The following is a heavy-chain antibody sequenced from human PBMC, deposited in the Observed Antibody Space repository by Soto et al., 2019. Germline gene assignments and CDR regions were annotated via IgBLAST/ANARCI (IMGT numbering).Heavy chain of an antibody. D-gene: IGHD4-17*01. J-gene: IGHJ4*01. Sequence: EVQLLESGGGLIHPGGSLRLSCVASGFRFSDHSMNWVRQAPGKGLEWVSYITSSGDSIYYADSVKGRFTVSRDNAKNSLFLLMNSVRDEDTAVYYCARLPKGSRVTRWGHGTRVPVSS. CDR1: GFRFSDHS. V-gene: IGHV3-48*02. CDR2: ITSSGDSI. CDR3: ARLPKGSRVTR.